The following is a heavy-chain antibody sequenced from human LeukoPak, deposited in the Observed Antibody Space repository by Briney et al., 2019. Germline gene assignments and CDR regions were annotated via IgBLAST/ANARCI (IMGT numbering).Heavy chain of an antibody. CDR1: GGSISSYY. CDR3: ARVLDSSGYSDY. CDR2: IYYSGST. Sequence: SETLSLTCTVSGGSISSYYWSWIRQPPGKGLEWIGYIYYSGSTNYNPSLKSRVTISVDTSKNQFSLKLSSVTAADTAVYYCARVLDSSGYSDYWGQGTLVTVSS. V-gene: IGHV4-59*01. D-gene: IGHD3-22*01. J-gene: IGHJ4*02.